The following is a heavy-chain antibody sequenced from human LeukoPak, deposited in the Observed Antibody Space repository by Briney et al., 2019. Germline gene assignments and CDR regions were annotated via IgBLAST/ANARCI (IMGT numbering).Heavy chain of an antibody. Sequence: ASVKVSCKASGGTFSSYAISWVRQAPGQGLEWMGGIIPIFGTANYAQKFQGRVTITADESTSAAYMELSSLRSEDTAVYYCAREGITMVRGVIYYYYGMDVWGKGTTVTVSS. CDR3: AREGITMVRGVIYYYYGMDV. CDR1: GGTFSSYA. J-gene: IGHJ6*04. CDR2: IIPIFGTA. D-gene: IGHD3-10*01. V-gene: IGHV1-69*13.